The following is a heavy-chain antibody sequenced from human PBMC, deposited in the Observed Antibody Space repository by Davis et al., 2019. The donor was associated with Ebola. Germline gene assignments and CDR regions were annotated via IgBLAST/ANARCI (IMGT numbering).Heavy chain of an antibody. CDR3: VRHNIRPHLHIDY. CDR1: GGSIRVSNYY. J-gene: IGHJ4*02. V-gene: IGHV4-39*01. D-gene: IGHD2-2*02. Sequence: PGGSLRLSCSVSGGSIRVSNYYWGWIRRPPGKGLEWVGTINYYGKTDYNPSLKSRVTMSVDTSKNQFSLNLTSVTAADTAVYYCVRHNIRPHLHIDYWGQGTLVTVSS. CDR2: INYYGKT.